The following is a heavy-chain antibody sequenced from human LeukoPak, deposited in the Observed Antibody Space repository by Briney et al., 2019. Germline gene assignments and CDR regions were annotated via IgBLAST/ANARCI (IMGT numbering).Heavy chain of an antibody. V-gene: IGHV4-59*01. CDR2: IYYSGST. CDR3: ARFWSGYPNYFDY. Sequence: SETLSLTCTVSSGSISSYYWSWIRQPPGKGLEWIGYIYYSGSTNYNPSLKSRVTISVDTSKNQFSLKLSSVTAADTAVYYCARFWSGYPNYFDYWGQGTLVTVSS. J-gene: IGHJ4*02. CDR1: SGSISSYY. D-gene: IGHD3-3*01.